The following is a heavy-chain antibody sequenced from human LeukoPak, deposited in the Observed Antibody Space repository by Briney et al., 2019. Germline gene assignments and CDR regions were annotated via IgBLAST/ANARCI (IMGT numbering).Heavy chain of an antibody. D-gene: IGHD3-10*01. J-gene: IGHJ4*02. CDR1: GGSISSRTYY. V-gene: IGHV4-61*05. CDR3: ASNYYGSGSLDY. Sequence: PSETLSLTCTVSGGSISSRTYYWGWIRQPPGKGLEWIGYIYYSGSTNYNPSLKSRVTISVDTSKNQFSLKLSSVTAADTAVYYCASNYYGSGSLDYWGQGTLVTVSS. CDR2: IYYSGST.